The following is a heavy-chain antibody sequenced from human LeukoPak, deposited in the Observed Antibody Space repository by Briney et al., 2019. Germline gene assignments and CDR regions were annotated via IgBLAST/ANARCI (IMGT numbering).Heavy chain of an antibody. V-gene: IGHV1-69*01. Sequence: ASVKVSCKASGGTFSSYAISWVRQAPGQGLEWMGGIIPIFGTANYAQKFQGRVTITADESTSTAYMELSSLRSEDTAVYYCARAGIAAAGTSSWFDPWAREPWSPSPQ. D-gene: IGHD6-13*01. J-gene: IGHJ5*02. CDR1: GGTFSSYA. CDR2: IIPIFGTA. CDR3: ARAGIAAAGTSSWFDP.